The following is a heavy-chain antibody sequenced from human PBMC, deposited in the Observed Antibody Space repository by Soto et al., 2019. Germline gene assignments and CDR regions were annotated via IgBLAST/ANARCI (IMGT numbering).Heavy chain of an antibody. CDR2: IYYSGTT. D-gene: IGHD6-19*01. Sequence: SETLSLTCTVSGGSISSSSYYWGWIRQPPGKGLEWIGYIYYSGTTNYNPSLKSRLIISVDTSKNQFSLKLTSVTAADTAVYYCARESGGSGWFVYWGQGTLVTVSS. CDR3: ARESGGSGWFVY. V-gene: IGHV4-39*07. CDR1: GGSISSSSYY. J-gene: IGHJ4*02.